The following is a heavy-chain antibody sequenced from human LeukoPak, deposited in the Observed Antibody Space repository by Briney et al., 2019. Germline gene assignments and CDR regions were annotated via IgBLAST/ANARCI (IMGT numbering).Heavy chain of an antibody. CDR2: IYYGGDT. D-gene: IGHD2-15*01. V-gene: IGHV4-39*01. J-gene: IGHJ4*02. CDR3: ARRGLLVVPL. CDR1: GGSVRTSDSY. Sequence: SETLSLTCTVSGGSVRTSDSYWVWVRQPPGKGLEWIGRIYYGGDTYHNPALKSRVIISKDTSNNQFSLMLTSVSAADTAVYYCARRGLLVVPLWGQGILVTVSS.